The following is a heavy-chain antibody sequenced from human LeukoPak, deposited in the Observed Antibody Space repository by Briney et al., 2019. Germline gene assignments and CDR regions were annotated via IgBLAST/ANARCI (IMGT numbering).Heavy chain of an antibody. D-gene: IGHD3-3*01. CDR1: GGSFSGYY. CDR2: INPGRNT. Sequence: PSETLSLTCAVYGGSFSGYYWSWIRQPPGKGLEWIGQINPGRNTNYNPSLKSRVTISVDTSKKQFSLKLSSVTAADTAVYYCARRYDFWSGYPPPLDYWGQGTLVTVSS. V-gene: IGHV4-34*01. J-gene: IGHJ4*02. CDR3: ARRYDFWSGYPPPLDY.